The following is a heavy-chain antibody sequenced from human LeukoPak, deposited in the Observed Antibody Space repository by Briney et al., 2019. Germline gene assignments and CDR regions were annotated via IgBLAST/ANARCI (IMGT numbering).Heavy chain of an antibody. Sequence: PGGSLRLSCVASGFTFSGSGMHWVRQLPGKGLEWLAFMRIDESNKFCADSVKGRFTISRDSSKNTLYLQMNSLRPEDTALYYCAKDLHGSGSFDYWGQGTLVTVSS. CDR1: GFTFSGSG. CDR2: MRIDESNK. CDR3: AKDLHGSGSFDY. D-gene: IGHD3-10*01. V-gene: IGHV3-30*02. J-gene: IGHJ4*02.